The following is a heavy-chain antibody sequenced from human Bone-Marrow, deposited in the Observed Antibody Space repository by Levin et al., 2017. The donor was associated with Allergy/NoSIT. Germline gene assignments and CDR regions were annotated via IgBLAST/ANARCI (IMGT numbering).Heavy chain of an antibody. J-gene: IGHJ4*02. Sequence: PGGSLRLSCKGSGYSFTSYWIGWVRQMPGKGLEWMGIIYPGDSDTRYSPSFQGQVTISADKSISTAYLQWSSLKASDTAMYYCARLIPGIAVADPAFDYWGQGTLVTVSS. V-gene: IGHV5-51*01. CDR1: GYSFTSYW. D-gene: IGHD6-19*01. CDR2: IYPGDSDT. CDR3: ARLIPGIAVADPAFDY.